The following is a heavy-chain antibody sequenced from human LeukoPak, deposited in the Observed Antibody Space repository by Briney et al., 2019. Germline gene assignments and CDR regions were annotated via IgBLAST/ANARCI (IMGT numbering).Heavy chain of an antibody. D-gene: IGHD3-9*01. CDR1: GYTFTTYG. J-gene: IGHJ5*02. Sequence: ASVKVSCKTSGYTFTTYGISWVRQAPGQGLEWMGWISPYNANTNYAQKLQGRVTMTTDTSTSTAYMELRSLRSDDTAVYYCARDSIGGYDILTGYVPAPNWFDPWGQGTLVTVSS. V-gene: IGHV1-18*01. CDR2: ISPYNANT. CDR3: ARDSIGGYDILTGYVPAPNWFDP.